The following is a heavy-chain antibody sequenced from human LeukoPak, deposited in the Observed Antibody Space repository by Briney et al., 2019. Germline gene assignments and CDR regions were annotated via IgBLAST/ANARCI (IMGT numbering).Heavy chain of an antibody. CDR3: ARDHSYYFGSQTSTLDV. V-gene: IGHV4-30-4*01. CDR2: IYYTGSV. CDR1: GGSIGSGDYY. D-gene: IGHD3-10*01. Sequence: KPSETLSLTCTVSGGSIGSGDYYWSWIRQPPGEGLEWIGYIYYTGSVDYNASLKSRLTISLDMSKNRFSLKLNSVTAADTAVYYCARDHSYYFGSQTSTLDVWGQGTAVTVSS. J-gene: IGHJ6*02.